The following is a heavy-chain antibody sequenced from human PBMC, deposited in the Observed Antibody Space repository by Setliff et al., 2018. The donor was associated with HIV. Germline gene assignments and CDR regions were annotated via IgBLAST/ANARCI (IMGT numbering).Heavy chain of an antibody. J-gene: IGHJ4*02. D-gene: IGHD6-6*01. Sequence: SETLSLTCTVSGGPISSSSYYWGWIRQPPGKGLEWIGNIYYTGSTNYNPSLKSRVSISIDTSKNQFSLKLSSVTAADTAVYYCARGLLRGVAARGVGYWGQGTLVTVSS. CDR3: ARGLLRGVAARGVGY. CDR2: IYYTGST. CDR1: GGPISSSSYY. V-gene: IGHV4-39*07.